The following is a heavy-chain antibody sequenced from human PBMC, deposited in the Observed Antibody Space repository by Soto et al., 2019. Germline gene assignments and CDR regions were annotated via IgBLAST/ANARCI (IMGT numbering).Heavy chain of an antibody. Sequence: ASVKVSCKASGYTFTSYAMHWVRQAPGQRLEWMGWINAGNGNTKYSQKFQGRVTITRDTSASTAYMELSSLRSEDTAVYYCAGRPPPRGATITYYYYGMGGWGPGPTVIVSS. CDR1: GYTFTSYA. CDR2: INAGNGNT. V-gene: IGHV1-3*01. CDR3: AGRPPPRGATITYYYYGMGG. D-gene: IGHD5-12*01. J-gene: IGHJ6*02.